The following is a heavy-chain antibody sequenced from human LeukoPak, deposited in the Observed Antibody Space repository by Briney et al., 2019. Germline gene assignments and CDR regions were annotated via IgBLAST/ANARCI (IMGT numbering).Heavy chain of an antibody. D-gene: IGHD6-13*01. Sequence: GGSLRLSCAASGFTFSSYSINWVRQAPGKGLEWVSYISSSGSTIYYADSVKGRFTISRDNAKNSLYLQMNSLRAEDTAVYYCARDRGGAAAVVAFDIWGQGTMVTVSS. CDR3: ARDRGGAAAVVAFDI. CDR2: ISSSGSTI. CDR1: GFTFSSYS. J-gene: IGHJ3*02. V-gene: IGHV3-48*04.